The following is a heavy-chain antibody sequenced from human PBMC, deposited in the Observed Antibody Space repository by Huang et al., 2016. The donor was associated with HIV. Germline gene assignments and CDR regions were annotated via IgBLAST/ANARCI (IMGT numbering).Heavy chain of an antibody. D-gene: IGHD2-15*01. CDR3: AKESRWFSDFDQ. CDR1: GFIFSNFG. J-gene: IGHJ5*02. CDR2: ISYDGRSD. Sequence: QVQLVESGGGVVQPGTSLRLSCAASGFIFSNFGMHWVRQARGKGLGGVAVISYDGRSDRYSDSVKGRFTISRDNDKNTLSLEMNRLRHDDTAVYYCAKESRWFSDFDQWGQGTLVTVSS. V-gene: IGHV3-30*18.